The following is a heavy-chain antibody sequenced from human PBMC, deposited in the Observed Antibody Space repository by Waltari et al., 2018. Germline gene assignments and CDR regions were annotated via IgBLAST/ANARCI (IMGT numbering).Heavy chain of an antibody. CDR3: ARGRGSSWYGDWFDP. V-gene: IGHV1-69-2*01. J-gene: IGHJ5*02. CDR1: GYTFTDYY. CDR2: VDPEDGET. D-gene: IGHD6-13*01. Sequence: EVQLVQSGAEVKKPGATVKISCKASGYTFTDYYMHWVQQAPGKGLEWMGRVDPEDGETIYAEKFQGRVTMTRNTSISTAYMELSSLRSEDTAVYYCARGRGSSWYGDWFDPWGQGTLVTVSS.